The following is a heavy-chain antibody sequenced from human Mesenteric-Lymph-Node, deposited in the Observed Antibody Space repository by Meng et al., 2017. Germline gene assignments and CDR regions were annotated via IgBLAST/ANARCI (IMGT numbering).Heavy chain of an antibody. J-gene: IGHJ6*02. D-gene: IGHD1-26*01. CDR2: IYYSGST. Sequence: GSLRLSCTVSGGSISSSSYYWGWIRQPPGKGLEWIGSIYYSGSTYYNPSLKSRVTISVDTSKNQFSLKLSSVTAADTAVYYCARVSGGFEWEEGGYYYYNEMDVWGQGTTVTVSS. V-gene: IGHV4-39*07. CDR3: ARVSGGFEWEEGGYYYYNEMDV. CDR1: GGSISSSSYY.